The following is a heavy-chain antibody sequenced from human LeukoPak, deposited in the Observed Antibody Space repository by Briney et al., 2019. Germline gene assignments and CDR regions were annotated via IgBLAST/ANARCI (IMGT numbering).Heavy chain of an antibody. CDR2: ISGSSIHT. J-gene: IGHJ4*02. CDR1: GFRLRDYT. CDR3: ATDVGTNYYYLDQ. Sequence: PGGSLRLSCATSGFRLRDYTMNWIRQSPGKGLDWVSSISGSSIHTYYADSVRGRFTTSRDNAKNSVYLQMDSLRAEDTAVYYCATDVGTNYYYLDQWGQGTLVTVSS. V-gene: IGHV3-21*01. D-gene: IGHD3-22*01.